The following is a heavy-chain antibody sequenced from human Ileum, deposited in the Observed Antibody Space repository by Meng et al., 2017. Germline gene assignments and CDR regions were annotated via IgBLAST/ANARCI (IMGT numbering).Heavy chain of an antibody. J-gene: IGHJ4*02. D-gene: IGHD4-23*01. CDR3: ARHGGYSQDF. Sequence: RLRDWGRGWVELQWPLPPYWCCSWGSISSNTSWGWVRKPPGKGLEWIGQISHSGSAYYTPSLKSRVTMSVDKSKSQFSLMLTSVTAADTAIYYCARHGGYSQDFWGQGTLVTVSS. V-gene: IGHV4-4*03. CDR1: WGSISSNTS. CDR2: ISHSGSA.